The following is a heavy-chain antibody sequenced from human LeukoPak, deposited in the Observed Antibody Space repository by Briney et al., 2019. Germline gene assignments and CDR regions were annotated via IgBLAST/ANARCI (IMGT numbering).Heavy chain of an antibody. D-gene: IGHD6-6*01. V-gene: IGHV4-31*03. Sequence: SQTLSLTCTVSGGSISSGGYYWSWIRQHPGKGLEWIGYIYHSGSTNYNPSLQSRVTISVDTSKNQFSLNLNSVTAADTAVYYCARGGAARLHFQNWGQGTLVTVSS. CDR1: GGSISSGGYY. CDR2: IYHSGST. J-gene: IGHJ1*01. CDR3: ARGGAARLHFQN.